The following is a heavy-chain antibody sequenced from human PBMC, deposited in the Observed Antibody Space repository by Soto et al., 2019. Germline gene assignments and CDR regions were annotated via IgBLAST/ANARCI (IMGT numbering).Heavy chain of an antibody. V-gene: IGHV4-39*01. D-gene: IGHD2-15*01. CDR2: MFYSGLT. Sequence: SETLSLTCSVSGYSVTSSDYYWAWIRQPPGKGLEWIGSMFYSGLTYYNPSLKSRVTLSVDTSKNQFSVRLNSVTAADTAVYYCAPLSVSLSGPYGINVWGQGTPVTVS. CDR1: GYSVTSSDYY. CDR3: APLSVSLSGPYGINV. J-gene: IGHJ6*02.